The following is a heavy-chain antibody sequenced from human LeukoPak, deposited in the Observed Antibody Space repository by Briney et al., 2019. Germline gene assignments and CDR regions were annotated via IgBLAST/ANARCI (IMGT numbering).Heavy chain of an antibody. CDR2: IRQDGSVQ. J-gene: IGHJ4*02. V-gene: IGHV3-7*01. Sequence: PGGSLRLSCAASGFTFSSYWISCVRQAPGKGLEWVANIRQDGSVQNYVDSVKGRFTISRDNPKNSVYLQMSSLRAEDTAVYYCLVTTRSRGFDYWGQGHLVTVSS. CDR1: GFTFSSYW. D-gene: IGHD1/OR15-1a*01. CDR3: LVTTRSRGFDY.